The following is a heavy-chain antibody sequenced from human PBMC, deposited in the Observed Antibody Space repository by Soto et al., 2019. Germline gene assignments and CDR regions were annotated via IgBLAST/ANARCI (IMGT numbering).Heavy chain of an antibody. Sequence: SGPTLVNPTQTLRLTCTVSGFSLSSSRVGVGWIRQPPGKALEWLALIYWDDDTRYSASLKSRLTITKDASKNQVVLTMTNMDPVDTATYYCVGRKQQMVRVKPYNTLDVWGLGTTVTVSS. CDR2: IYWDDDT. CDR3: VGRKQQMVRVKPYNTLDV. D-gene: IGHD6-13*01. J-gene: IGHJ6*02. V-gene: IGHV2-5*02. CDR1: GFSLSSSRVG.